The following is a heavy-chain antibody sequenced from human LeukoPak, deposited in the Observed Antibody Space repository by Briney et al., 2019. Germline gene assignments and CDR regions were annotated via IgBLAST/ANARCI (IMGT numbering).Heavy chain of an antibody. Sequence: GGSLRLSCAASGFTVSGNHMSWVRQAPGKGLEWVSVIYSGGSTYYADSVKGRFTISRDNSKNTLFLQMNSLRAEDTAVYYCARDPNGDFDYWGQGTLVTVSS. CDR3: ARDPNGDFDY. CDR1: GFTVSGNH. CDR2: IYSGGST. V-gene: IGHV3-53*01. J-gene: IGHJ4*02. D-gene: IGHD4-17*01.